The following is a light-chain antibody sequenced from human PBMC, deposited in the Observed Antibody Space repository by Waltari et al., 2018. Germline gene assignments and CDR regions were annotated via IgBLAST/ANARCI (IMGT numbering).Light chain of an antibody. V-gene: IGKV3-20*01. CDR1: KSVRRF. J-gene: IGKJ1*01. CDR2: EAT. CDR3: QKYGTLPAT. Sequence: EIVLTQSPGTLSLSPGERATLSCRASKSVRRFLAWYQQKLGQAPRLLIYEATSRATGIPDRFSVSGFGTDFSLIISRLEPEDFAVYYCQKYGTLPATFGQGTKVEIK.